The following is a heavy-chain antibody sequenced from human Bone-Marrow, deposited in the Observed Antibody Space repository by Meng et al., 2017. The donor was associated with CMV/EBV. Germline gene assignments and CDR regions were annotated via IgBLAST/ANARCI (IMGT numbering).Heavy chain of an antibody. J-gene: IGHJ6*02. D-gene: IGHD3-3*01. CDR3: AKDRERGADYDFWSGYDMDV. V-gene: IGHV3-23*03. Sequence: GGSLRLSCAASGFTSSSYAMSWVRQAPGKGLEWVSVIYSGGSSTYYADSVKGRFTISRDNSKNTLYLQMNSLRAEDTAVYYCAKDRERGADYDFWSGYDMDVWGQGTTVTVSS. CDR2: IYSGGSST. CDR1: GFTSSSYA.